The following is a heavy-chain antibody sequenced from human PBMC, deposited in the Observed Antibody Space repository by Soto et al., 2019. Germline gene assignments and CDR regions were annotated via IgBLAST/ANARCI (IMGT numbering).Heavy chain of an antibody. CDR2: ISGSGGST. CDR3: ANPGYCSSTRSCFDY. V-gene: IGHV3-23*01. D-gene: IGHD2-2*01. CDR1: GFTFSSYA. J-gene: IGHJ4*02. Sequence: GGSLRLSCAASGFTFSSYAMSWVRQAPGKGLEWVSAISGSGGSTYYADSVKGRFTISRDNSKNTLYLQMNSLRAEDTAVYYCANPGYCSSTRSCFDYWGQGTLVTVSS.